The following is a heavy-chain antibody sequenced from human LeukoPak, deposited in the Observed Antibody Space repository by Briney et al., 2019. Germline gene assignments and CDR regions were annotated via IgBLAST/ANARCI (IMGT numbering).Heavy chain of an antibody. CDR3: ARDMAWLGYYSYYYYMDV. D-gene: IGHD3-3*01. V-gene: IGHV3-7*01. Sequence: HPEGSLRLSCAASGFTFSTYWMSWVRQAPGKGLEWVANIKQDGSEKYYVDSVKGRFTISRDNAKNLLYLQMNSLRAEDTAVYYCARDMAWLGYYSYYYYMDVWGKGTTVTVSS. CDR2: IKQDGSEK. J-gene: IGHJ6*03. CDR1: GFTFSTYW.